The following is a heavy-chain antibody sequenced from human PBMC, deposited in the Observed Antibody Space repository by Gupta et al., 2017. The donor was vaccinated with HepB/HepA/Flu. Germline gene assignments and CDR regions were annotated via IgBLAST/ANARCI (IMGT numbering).Heavy chain of an antibody. CDR2: INRDGSEK. Sequence: EVQIGESGGGLVKPGGSMRLSCAVSGFSFSDFWMNWVRQAPGKGLEWVANINRDGSEKHYVDSVKGRFTISRDNAKQSTYLQMDSLRVEDTAVYYCFTSRDWGQGRLVTVSA. V-gene: IGHV3-7*01. D-gene: IGHD2/OR15-2a*01. CDR1: GFSFSDFW. CDR3: FTSRD. J-gene: IGHJ4*02.